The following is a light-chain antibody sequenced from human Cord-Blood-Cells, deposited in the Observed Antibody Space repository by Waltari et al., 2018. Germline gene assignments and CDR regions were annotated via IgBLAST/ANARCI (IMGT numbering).Light chain of an antibody. Sequence: SSELTQDPAVSVALGQTVRITCQGDSLRSYYASWYQQKPGQAPVLVIYGKNNRPSGIPDRFSGASSGNTASWTITGAQAEDEADYYGNSRDSSGNQWVFGGGTKLPVL. CDR2: GKN. V-gene: IGLV3-19*01. CDR3: NSRDSSGNQWV. J-gene: IGLJ3*02. CDR1: SLRSYY.